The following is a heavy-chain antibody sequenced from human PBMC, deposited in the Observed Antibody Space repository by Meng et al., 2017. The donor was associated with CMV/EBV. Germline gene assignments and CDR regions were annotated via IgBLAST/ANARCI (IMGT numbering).Heavy chain of an antibody. Sequence: GSLRLPCAASGFTFSDYWMHRVRTVPGKGPLWVSHINEDGSETNYADAVKGRFTLWRDNTKNTMYLQMNYLRAEDTAVYYCARDPVRSPSFWGQGILVTVSS. CDR1: GFTFSDYW. CDR3: ARDPVRSPSF. J-gene: IGHJ4*02. V-gene: IGHV3-74*01. D-gene: IGHD3-10*01. CDR2: INEDGSET.